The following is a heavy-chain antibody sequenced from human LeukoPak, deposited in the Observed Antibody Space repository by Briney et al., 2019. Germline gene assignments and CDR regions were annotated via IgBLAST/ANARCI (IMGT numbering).Heavy chain of an antibody. CDR1: GVPFSGYY. CDR2: ITHSGST. Sequence: PSETLSLTCAVYGVPFSGYYWSWIRQPPGKGLEWIGEITHSGSTNYNPSLKSRVTISVDTSKNQFSLKLSSVTAADTAVYYCARRYYDFWSGYYRTIRTPYNWFDPWGQGTLVTVSS. J-gene: IGHJ5*02. D-gene: IGHD3-3*01. CDR3: ARRYYDFWSGYYRTIRTPYNWFDP. V-gene: IGHV4-34*01.